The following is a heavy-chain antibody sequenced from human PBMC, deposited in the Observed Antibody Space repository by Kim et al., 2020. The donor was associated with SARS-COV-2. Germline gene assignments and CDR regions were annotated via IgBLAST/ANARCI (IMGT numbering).Heavy chain of an antibody. V-gene: IGHV3-48*03. CDR3: ARSVDY. CDR1: GFTFNTYE. CDR2: ISSSDNTI. J-gene: IGHJ4*02. Sequence: GGSLRLSCAASGFTFNTYEMNWVRQAPGKGPEWLAYISSSDNTIYYADSVKGRFTISRDNAKNSLYLHMNSLRVEETAVYYCARSVDYWGQGTLVNDSS.